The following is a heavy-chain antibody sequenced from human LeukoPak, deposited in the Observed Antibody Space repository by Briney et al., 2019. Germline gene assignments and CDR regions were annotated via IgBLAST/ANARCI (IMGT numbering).Heavy chain of an antibody. CDR1: GFAFHNYA. CDR2: INWNSDTK. Sequence: GRSLRLSCVGSGFAFHNYAMHWVRRPPGKGLEWVSAINWNSDTKAYADSVKGRFTISRDRARNSLYLQMDSLRPEDTALYYCAKDTGGNGVYFYAMDVWGQGTSVTVSS. V-gene: IGHV3-9*01. J-gene: IGHJ6*02. D-gene: IGHD4-23*01. CDR3: AKDTGGNGVYFYAMDV.